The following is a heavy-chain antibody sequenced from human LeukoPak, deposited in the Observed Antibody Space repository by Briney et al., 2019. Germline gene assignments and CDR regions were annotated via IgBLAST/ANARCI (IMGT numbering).Heavy chain of an antibody. CDR1: GYTFTGDY. CDR2: VNPNSGDT. J-gene: IGHJ6*04. CDR3: ARGYYSPHYDFWSFRLTLDV. V-gene: IGHV1-2*02. Sequence: GASVKVSCKASGYTFTGDYMHWVRQAPGQGLVWMGWVNPNSGDTNYAQKFQGRVTMTRDTSISTAYMDLSSLRSDDTAVYYCARGYYSPHYDFWSFRLTLDVWGKGTTVTVSS. D-gene: IGHD3-3*01.